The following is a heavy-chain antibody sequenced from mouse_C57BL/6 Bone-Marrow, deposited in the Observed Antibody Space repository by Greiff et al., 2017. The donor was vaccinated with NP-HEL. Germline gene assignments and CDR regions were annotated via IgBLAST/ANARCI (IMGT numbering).Heavy chain of an antibody. CDR3: TRDRGGYDGFAY. V-gene: IGHV5-9-1*02. CDR1: GFTFSSYA. D-gene: IGHD2-2*01. CDR2: ISSGGDYI. J-gene: IGHJ3*01. Sequence: EVKLVESGEGLVKPGGSLKLSCAASGFTFSSYAMSWVRQTPEKRLEWVAYISSGGDYIYYADTVKGRFTISRDNVRNTLYLQMSSLKSEDTAMYYCTRDRGGYDGFAYWGQGTLVTVSA.